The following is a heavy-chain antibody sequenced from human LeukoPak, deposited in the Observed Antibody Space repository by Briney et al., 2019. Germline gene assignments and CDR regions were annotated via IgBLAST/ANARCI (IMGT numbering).Heavy chain of an antibody. CDR3: ASELGDFDY. D-gene: IGHD5-24*01. CDR2: ISSSSSYI. Sequence: GGSLRLSCAASGFTFSSYSMNWVRQAPGKGLEWVSSISSSSSYIYYADSVKVRFTISRDNAKNSLYLQMNSLRAEDTAVYYCASELGDFDYWGQGTLVTVSS. CDR1: GFTFSSYS. V-gene: IGHV3-21*01. J-gene: IGHJ4*02.